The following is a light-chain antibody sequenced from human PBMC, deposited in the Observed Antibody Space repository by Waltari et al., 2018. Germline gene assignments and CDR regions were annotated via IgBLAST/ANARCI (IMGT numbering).Light chain of an antibody. J-gene: IGLJ3*02. CDR2: LEGSGSY. Sequence: QPVLTQSSSASASLGSSVKLTCTLSRGHSTYIIAWHQQQPGRAPRYLMKLEGSGSYNKGSGVPDRFSGSSSGADRYLTISNLQSEDEADYYCETSDSNIPVFGGGTKLTVL. CDR3: ETSDSNIPV. V-gene: IGLV4-60*03. CDR1: RGHSTYI.